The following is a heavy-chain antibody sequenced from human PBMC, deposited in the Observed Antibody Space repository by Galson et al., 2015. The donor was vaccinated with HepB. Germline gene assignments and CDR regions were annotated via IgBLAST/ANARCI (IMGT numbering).Heavy chain of an antibody. CDR3: AKDQGDCSGGSCSAPFDC. J-gene: IGHJ4*02. D-gene: IGHD2-15*01. V-gene: IGHV3-23*01. CDR1: GFTFSSYA. CDR2: ISGSGGST. Sequence: SLRLSCAASGFTFSSYAMSWVRQAPGKGLEWVSAISGSGGSTYYADSVKGRFTISRDNSKNTLYLQMNSLRAEDTAVYYCAKDQGDCSGGSCSAPFDCWGQGTLVTVSS.